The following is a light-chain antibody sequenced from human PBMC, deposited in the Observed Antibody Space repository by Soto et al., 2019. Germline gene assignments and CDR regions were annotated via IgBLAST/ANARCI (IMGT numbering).Light chain of an antibody. J-gene: IGKJ4*01. CDR1: RTIGTN. CDR3: QQYADWPLT. Sequence: IVMTQSPATVSVSPGESASLSCRASRTIGTNLGWYQQKPGQAPRLLISKTSTRATGVPARFSGSGSGTEFTLTITSLQSEDIAVYYCQQYADWPLTFGGGNKVDIK. V-gene: IGKV3-15*01. CDR2: KTS.